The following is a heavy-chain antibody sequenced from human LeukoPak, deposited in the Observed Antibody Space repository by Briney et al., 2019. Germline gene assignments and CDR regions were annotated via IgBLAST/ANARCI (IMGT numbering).Heavy chain of an antibody. CDR1: GFTFSSYG. Sequence: GGSLRFSCAASGFTFSSYGMHWVRQAPGKGLEWVAFIRYDGSNKYYADSVKGRFTISRDNSKNTLYLQMNSLRVEDTAVYYCAKESNWNYRNFDYWGQGTLVTVSS. CDR3: AKESNWNYRNFDY. D-gene: IGHD1-7*01. J-gene: IGHJ4*02. CDR2: IRYDGSNK. V-gene: IGHV3-30*02.